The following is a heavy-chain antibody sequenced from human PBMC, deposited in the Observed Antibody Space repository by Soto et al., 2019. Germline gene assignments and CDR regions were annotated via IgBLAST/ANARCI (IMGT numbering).Heavy chain of an antibody. D-gene: IGHD5-12*01. CDR2: LSTSGTST. CDR1: GFTFSDYA. J-gene: IGHJ6*02. CDR3: PEGGGARSYYYAMRA. V-gene: IGHV3-23*01. Sequence: GGSLRVSCAVSGFTFSDYAMSWVSHAPGKGQEWLSSLSTSGTSTYNADSWSGRLNSSRDNRKNKVYWQMNSQRVAETAIYHCPEGGGARSYYYAMRAWGQQSTGAVSS.